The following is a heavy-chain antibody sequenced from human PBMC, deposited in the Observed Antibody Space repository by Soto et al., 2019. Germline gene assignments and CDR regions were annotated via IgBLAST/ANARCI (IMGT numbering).Heavy chain of an antibody. Sequence: PGGSLRLSCTVSGLTFSDAWLKWVRQAPGKGLEWVGRFKSVGAGGTTEYAAPVKGRFTLSRDDLQNTMYLQMNSLKTDDTAVYFCIWESKFYSSWQWGRGTLVTVSS. CDR2: FKSVGAGGTT. J-gene: IGHJ4*02. V-gene: IGHV3-15*07. CDR1: GLTFSDAW. CDR3: IWESKFYSSWQ. D-gene: IGHD5-12*01.